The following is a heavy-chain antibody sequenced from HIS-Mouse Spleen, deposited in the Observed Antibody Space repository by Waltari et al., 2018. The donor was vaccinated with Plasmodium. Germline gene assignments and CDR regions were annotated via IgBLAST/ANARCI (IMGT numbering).Heavy chain of an antibody. CDR3: AKDLIAVAGIDY. V-gene: IGHV3-33*06. J-gene: IGHJ4*02. CDR1: GFTFSSYG. D-gene: IGHD6-19*01. CDR2: IWYDRSNK. Sequence: QVQLVESGGGVVQPGRSLRLSCAASGFTFSSYGMHWVRQVPGKGLEWVAVIWYDRSNKYYADSVKGRFTISRDNSKNTLYLQMNSLRAEDTAVYYCAKDLIAVAGIDYWGQGTLVTVSS.